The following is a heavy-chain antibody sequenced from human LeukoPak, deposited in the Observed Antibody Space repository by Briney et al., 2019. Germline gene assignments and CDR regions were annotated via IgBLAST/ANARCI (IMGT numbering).Heavy chain of an antibody. Sequence: ASVKVSCKASGYTFTGYYMHWVRQAPGQGLEWMGWINPNSGGTNYAQKFQGWVTMTRDTSISTAYMELSRLRSDDTAVYYCARGDLWFGELFPYYFDYWGQGTLVTVSS. V-gene: IGHV1-2*04. CDR2: INPNSGGT. D-gene: IGHD3-10*01. J-gene: IGHJ4*02. CDR3: ARGDLWFGELFPYYFDY. CDR1: GYTFTGYY.